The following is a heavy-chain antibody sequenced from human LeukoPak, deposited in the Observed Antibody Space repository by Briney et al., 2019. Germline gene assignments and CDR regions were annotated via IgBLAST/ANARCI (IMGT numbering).Heavy chain of an antibody. V-gene: IGHV3-33*01. CDR3: ARDVTDYGDYLDY. CDR2: IWYDGSNK. D-gene: IGHD4-17*01. Sequence: LSLTCDVSGGSVTSTNWWTWARQPPGKGLEWVAIIWYDGSNKYYADSVKGRFTISRDNSKNTLYLQMNSLRAEDTAVYYCARDVTDYGDYLDYWGQGTLVTVSS. J-gene: IGHJ4*02. CDR1: GGSVTSTNW.